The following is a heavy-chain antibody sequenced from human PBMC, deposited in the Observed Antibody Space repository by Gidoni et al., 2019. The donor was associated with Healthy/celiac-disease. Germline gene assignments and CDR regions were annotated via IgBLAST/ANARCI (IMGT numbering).Heavy chain of an antibody. D-gene: IGHD3-10*01. CDR3: ARRPVHQGTMVRGVWFDP. Sequence: QVQLVESGGGLVKPGGSLRLSCAASGFTFSDYYMSWIRQAPGKGLEWVSYISSSGSTIYYADSVKGRFTISRDNAENSLYLQMNSLRAEDTAVYYCARRPVHQGTMVRGVWFDPWGQGTLVTVSS. J-gene: IGHJ5*02. V-gene: IGHV3-11*01. CDR2: ISSSGSTI. CDR1: GFTFSDYY.